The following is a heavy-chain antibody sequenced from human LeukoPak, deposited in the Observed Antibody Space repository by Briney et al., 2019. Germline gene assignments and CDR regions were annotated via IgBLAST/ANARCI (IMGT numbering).Heavy chain of an antibody. CDR3: AKESAGYCSSTSCYASDY. Sequence: LPGGSLRLSCAASGFTFSSYAMSWVRQAPGKGLEWVSAISGSGGSSYYADSVKGRFTISRDNSKNTLYLQMNSLRAEDTAVYYCAKESAGYCSSTSCYASDYWGQGTLVTVSS. V-gene: IGHV3-23*01. CDR1: GFTFSSYA. D-gene: IGHD2-2*01. CDR2: ISGSGGSS. J-gene: IGHJ4*02.